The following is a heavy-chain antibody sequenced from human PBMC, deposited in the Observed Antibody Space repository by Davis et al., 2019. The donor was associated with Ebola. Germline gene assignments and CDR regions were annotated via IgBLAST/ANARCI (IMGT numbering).Heavy chain of an antibody. CDR2: ISSSGSTI. CDR1: GFTFSSYE. D-gene: IGHD5-12*01. CDR3: AKDIVATIFRWFDP. V-gene: IGHV3-48*03. Sequence: PGGSLRLSCAASGFTFSSYEMNWVRQAPGKGLEWVSYISSSGSTIYYADSVKGRFTISRDNSKNTAYLQMNSLKTEDTAVYYCAKDIVATIFRWFDPWGQGTLVTVSS. J-gene: IGHJ5*02.